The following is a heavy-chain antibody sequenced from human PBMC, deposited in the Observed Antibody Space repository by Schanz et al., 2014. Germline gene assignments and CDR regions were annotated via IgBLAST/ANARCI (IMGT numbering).Heavy chain of an antibody. CDR2: IKPDGSEK. CDR1: GFTFSAYW. CDR3: ARENLNWEAFDI. Sequence: EMQVVESGGGLVKPGRSLRLSCTASGFTFSAYWMTWVRQAPGKGLDWVGIIKPDGSEKFYVDSVKGRFTISRDNAKNSLYLEMTSLRGEDTAVYYCARENLNWEAFDIWGQGTVVTVSS. J-gene: IGHJ3*02. V-gene: IGHV3-7*03. D-gene: IGHD7-27*01.